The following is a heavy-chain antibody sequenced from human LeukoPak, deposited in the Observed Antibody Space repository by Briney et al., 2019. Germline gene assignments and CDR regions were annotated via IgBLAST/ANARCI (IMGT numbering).Heavy chain of an antibody. J-gene: IGHJ3*02. CDR3: AREAWIQLWDDAFDI. CDR1: GGSISSYY. V-gene: IGHV4-59*06. CDR2: IYYSGST. D-gene: IGHD5-18*01. Sequence: PSETLSLTCTVSGGSISSYYWSWIRQHPGKGGEWIGYIYYSGSTYYNPSLKSRVTISVDTSKNQFSLKLSSVTAADTAVYYCAREAWIQLWDDAFDIWGQGTMVTVSS.